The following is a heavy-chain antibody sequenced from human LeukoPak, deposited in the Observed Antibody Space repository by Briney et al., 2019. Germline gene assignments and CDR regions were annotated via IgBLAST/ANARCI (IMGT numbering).Heavy chain of an antibody. D-gene: IGHD6-13*01. CDR1: GGTFSSYA. J-gene: IGHJ6*02. CDR2: IIPILGTA. Sequence: ASVKVSCKASGGTFSSYAISWVRQAPGQGLEWMGRIIPILGTANYAQKFQGRVTITADKSTSTAYMELSSLRSEDTAVYYCASSSWQQLVPRIDYYYGMDVWGQGTTVTVSS. CDR3: ASSSWQQLVPRIDYYYGMDV. V-gene: IGHV1-69*04.